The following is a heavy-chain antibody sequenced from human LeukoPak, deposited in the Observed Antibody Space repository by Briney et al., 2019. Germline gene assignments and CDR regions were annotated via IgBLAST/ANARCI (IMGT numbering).Heavy chain of an antibody. V-gene: IGHV4-59*01. D-gene: IGHD1-26*01. CDR3: ARSLVGATTGYDY. CDR1: GGPISSYY. J-gene: IGHJ4*02. Sequence: SETLSLTCTVSGGPISSYYWSWIRQPPGKGLEWIGYIYDSGSTNYNPSLKSRVTISVDTSKNQFSLKLSSVTAADTAVYYCARSLVGATTGYDYWGQGTLVTVSS. CDR2: IYDSGST.